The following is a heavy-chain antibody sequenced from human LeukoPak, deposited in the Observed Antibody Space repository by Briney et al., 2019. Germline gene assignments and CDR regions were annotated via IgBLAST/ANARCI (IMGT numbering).Heavy chain of an antibody. CDR2: IYSGGST. V-gene: IGHV3-53*01. CDR3: ARVNYYDSSDY. CDR1: GFTVSNYY. J-gene: IGHJ4*02. Sequence: TGGSLRLSCAASGFTVSNYYMSWVRQPPGKGLEWVSVIYSGGSTYYADSVKGRFTISRDNSKNTLYLQMNSLRAEDTAVYYCARVNYYDSSDYWGQGTLVTVSS. D-gene: IGHD3-22*01.